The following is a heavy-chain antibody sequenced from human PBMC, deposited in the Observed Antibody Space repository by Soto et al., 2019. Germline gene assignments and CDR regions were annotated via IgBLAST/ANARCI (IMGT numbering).Heavy chain of an antibody. CDR1: GGTFSSYA. CDR2: IIPIFGTA. V-gene: IGHV1-69*13. Sequence: ASVKVSCKASGGTFSSYAISWVRQAPGQGLEWMGGIIPIFGTANYAQKFQGRVTITADESTSTAYMELSSLRSEDTAVYYCAREVAPHYYDSSGYSRWFDPWGQGTLVTVSS. D-gene: IGHD3-22*01. CDR3: AREVAPHYYDSSGYSRWFDP. J-gene: IGHJ5*02.